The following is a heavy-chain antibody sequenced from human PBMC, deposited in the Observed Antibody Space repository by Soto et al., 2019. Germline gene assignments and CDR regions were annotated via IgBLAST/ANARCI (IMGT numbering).Heavy chain of an antibody. CDR1: GFPFSRYW. CDR2: INLDGSEK. D-gene: IGHD4-17*01. CDR3: ARVTAADLGLRTHCDY. J-gene: IGHJ4*02. V-gene: IGHV3-7*05. Sequence: EVQLVESGGGLVQPGWSLRLSCAASGFPFSRYWMNWVRQAPGKGLEWVAIINLDGSEKYYVDSVKGRFTISRDNAKNSLYLQMNSLRADDTAVYYCARVTAADLGLRTHCDYWGQGTLVTVSS.